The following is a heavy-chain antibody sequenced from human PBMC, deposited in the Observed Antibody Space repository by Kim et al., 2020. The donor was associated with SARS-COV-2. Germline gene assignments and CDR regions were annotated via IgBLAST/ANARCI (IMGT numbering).Heavy chain of an antibody. D-gene: IGHD1-26*01. CDR2: T. V-gene: IGHV3-23*01. CDR3: AKFVGADTADF. J-gene: IGHJ4*02. Sequence: TNYADATKGRFTISRDNSKSKLYLQMTSLRAEDTAVYYCAKFVGADTADFWGQGTLVTVSS.